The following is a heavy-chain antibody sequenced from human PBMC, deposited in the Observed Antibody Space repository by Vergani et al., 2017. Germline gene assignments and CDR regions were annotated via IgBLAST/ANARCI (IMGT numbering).Heavy chain of an antibody. CDR2: LTGGGGST. J-gene: IGHJ4*02. CDR1: GFTFSTYA. V-gene: IGHV3-23*01. Sequence: EVPLLESGGSLKQPGGSVRLSCAASGFTFSTYAMHWVRQAPGKGLEWVSALTGGGGSTYYADSFKGRFIISRDNSRDTLYLQMNSLGPEDTATYYCVKDAGSYENFFDYWGKGTLVTFFS. D-gene: IGHD1-26*01. CDR3: VKDAGSYENFFDY.